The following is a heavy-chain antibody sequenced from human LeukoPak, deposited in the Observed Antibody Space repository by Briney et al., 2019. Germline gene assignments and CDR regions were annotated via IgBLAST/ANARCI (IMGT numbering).Heavy chain of an antibody. V-gene: IGHV3-33*06. D-gene: IGHD3-22*01. Sequence: PGGSLRLSCAASGFTFDDYAMHWVRQAPGKGLEWVAVIWYDGSNKYYADSVKGRFTISRDNSKNTLYLQMNSLRAEDTAVYYCAKNYYYDSSGYYYFDYWGQGTLVTVSS. CDR3: AKNYYYDSSGYYYFDY. J-gene: IGHJ4*02. CDR2: IWYDGSNK. CDR1: GFTFDDYA.